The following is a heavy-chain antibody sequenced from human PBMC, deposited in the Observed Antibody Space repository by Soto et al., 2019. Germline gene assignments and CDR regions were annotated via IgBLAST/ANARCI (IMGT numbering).Heavy chain of an antibody. CDR3: APNWNFAY. J-gene: IGHJ4*02. Sequence: EVQLVESGGGLVKPGGSLRLSCAASGFTLSNAWVSWVRQAPGKGLEWVGRIKNKIEGGTTDYAAPVKGRFSISRDDSNNMLYLQMNSLMTADTAVYYCAPNWNFAYGGQGTLVTVSS. D-gene: IGHD2-8*01. V-gene: IGHV3-15*01. CDR1: GFTLSNAW. CDR2: IKNKIEGGTT.